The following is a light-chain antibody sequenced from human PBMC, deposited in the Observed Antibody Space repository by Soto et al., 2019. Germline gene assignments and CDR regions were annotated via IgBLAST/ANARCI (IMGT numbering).Light chain of an antibody. CDR1: SSDVGDYKY. V-gene: IGLV2-14*01. CDR2: EVS. CDR3: STYTTGRTLV. J-gene: IGLJ1*01. Sequence: QSALTQPASVSGSPGQSITISCTGTSSDVGDYKYVSWYQRHPGKAPKALIYEVSNRPSGVSNRFSGSKSGNTASLSISGHQAEDEADYYCSTYTTGRTLVFGPGTKLTVL.